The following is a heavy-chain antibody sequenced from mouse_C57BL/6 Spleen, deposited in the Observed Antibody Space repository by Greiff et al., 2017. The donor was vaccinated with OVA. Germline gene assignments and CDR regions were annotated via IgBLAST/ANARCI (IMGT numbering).Heavy chain of an antibody. V-gene: IGHV1-42*01. J-gene: IGHJ4*01. Sequence: VQLQQSGPELVKPEASVKISCKASGYSFTGYYMNWVKQSPEKSLEWIGEINPSTGGTTYNQKFKAKATLTVDKSSSTAYMQLKSLTSEDSAVYYCARDGYYGSSSYYYAMDYWGQGTSVTVSS. CDR1: GYSFTGYY. CDR3: ARDGYYGSSSYYYAMDY. D-gene: IGHD1-1*01. CDR2: INPSTGGT.